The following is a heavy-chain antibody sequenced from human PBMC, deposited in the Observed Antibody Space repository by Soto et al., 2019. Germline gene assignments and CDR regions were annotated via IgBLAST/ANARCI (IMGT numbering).Heavy chain of an antibody. CDR1: GYPVTAYY. J-gene: IGHJ3*02. Sequence: QLHLVQSGAVVKKPGASVTVSCSASGYPVTAYYMHWVRQAPGRGLEWMGGINPATGAAKYTQTFPVTVTMARDTSRSRVFMELSGLTSADTPVFYCAGVGGVGVAAFAAFDMWGQGTVVTVSS. V-gene: IGHV1-2*02. CDR3: AGVGGVGVAAFAAFDM. CDR2: INPATGAA. D-gene: IGHD3-3*01.